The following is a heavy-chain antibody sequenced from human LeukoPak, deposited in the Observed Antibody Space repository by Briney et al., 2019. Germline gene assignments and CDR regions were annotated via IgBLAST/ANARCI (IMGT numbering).Heavy chain of an antibody. Sequence: PGGSLRLSCAASGFTFSSYWMSWVRQAPGKGREWLANIKQDGSEKYYVDSVKGRFTISRDNAKNSLYMQLNTLRAEDTAVYYCARHRLVSNFLGYYYYGLDVWGQGTPVTVSS. D-gene: IGHD4-11*01. CDR2: IKQDGSEK. CDR1: GFTFSSYW. CDR3: ARHRLVSNFLGYYYYGLDV. V-gene: IGHV3-7*01. J-gene: IGHJ6*02.